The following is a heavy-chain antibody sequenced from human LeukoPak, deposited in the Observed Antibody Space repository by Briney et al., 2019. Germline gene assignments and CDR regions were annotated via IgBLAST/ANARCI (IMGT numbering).Heavy chain of an antibody. CDR3: AAPYSSTWFDY. V-gene: IGHV1-58*01. J-gene: IGHJ4*02. Sequence: ASVKVSCKASGFTFTSRSTVQWVRQARGQRLVWIGWIVVGSDNTNYAQKFQERVIITRDMSTSTAYMELSSLRSEDTAVYYCAAPYSSTWFDYWGQGTLVTVSS. D-gene: IGHD6-13*01. CDR2: IVVGSDNT. CDR1: GFTFTSRST.